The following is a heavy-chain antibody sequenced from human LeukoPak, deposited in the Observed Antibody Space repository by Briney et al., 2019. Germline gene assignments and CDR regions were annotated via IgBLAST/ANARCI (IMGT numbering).Heavy chain of an antibody. Sequence: SETLSLTCTVSGGSISSYYWSWIRQPAGKGLEWIGRIYTSGSTNYNPSLKSRVTMSVDTSKNQFSLKLSSVTAADTAVYYCAAGYGDTGGDAFDIWGQGTMVTVSS. J-gene: IGHJ3*02. CDR3: AAGYGDTGGDAFDI. CDR1: GGSISSYY. V-gene: IGHV4-4*07. CDR2: IYTSGST. D-gene: IGHD4-17*01.